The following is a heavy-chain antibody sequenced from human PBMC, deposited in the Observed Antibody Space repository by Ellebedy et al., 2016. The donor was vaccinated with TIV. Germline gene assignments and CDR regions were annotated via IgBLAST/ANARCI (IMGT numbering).Heavy chain of an antibody. Sequence: ASVKVSXKASGGTFSSYAISWVRQAPGQGLEWMGIINPSGGSTSYAQKFQGRVTMTRDTSTSTVYMELSSLRSEDTAVYYCAKAGCSSTSCRRSYYYYYYMDVWGKGTTVTVSS. J-gene: IGHJ6*03. D-gene: IGHD2-2*01. CDR2: INPSGGST. V-gene: IGHV1-46*01. CDR1: GGTFSSYA. CDR3: AKAGCSSTSCRRSYYYYYYMDV.